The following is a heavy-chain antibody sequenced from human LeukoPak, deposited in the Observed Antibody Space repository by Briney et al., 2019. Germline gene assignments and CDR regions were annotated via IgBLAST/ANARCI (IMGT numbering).Heavy chain of an antibody. J-gene: IGHJ4*02. CDR3: TTAPSSYNFNSFDY. CDR2: IISKSDGDSV. Sequence: MAGGSLRLACSPSGLSFSNAWMSWVRQTPGKGLEWIGRIISKSDGDSVDYAAPVKGRITISRDDWKNTLFLEMTTLRTEDTGVYFCTTAPSSYNFNSFDYWGQRTVVTVSS. D-gene: IGHD1-1*01. V-gene: IGHV3-15*01. CDR1: GLSFSNAW.